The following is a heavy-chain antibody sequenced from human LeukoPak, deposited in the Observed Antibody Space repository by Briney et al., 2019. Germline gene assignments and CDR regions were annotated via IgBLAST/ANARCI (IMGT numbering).Heavy chain of an antibody. CDR2: INPNSGGT. CDR1: GYTFTGYY. CDR3: ARRNRRYCSGGSCQYYYYYYMDV. V-gene: IGHV1-2*02. D-gene: IGHD2-15*01. Sequence: ASVKVSCKASGYTFTGYYLHWVRQAPGQGLEWMGWINPNSGGTNYAQKFQGRVTMTTDTSTSTAYMELRSLRSDDTAVYYCARRNRRYCSGGSCQYYYYYYMDVWGKGTTVTVSS. J-gene: IGHJ6*03.